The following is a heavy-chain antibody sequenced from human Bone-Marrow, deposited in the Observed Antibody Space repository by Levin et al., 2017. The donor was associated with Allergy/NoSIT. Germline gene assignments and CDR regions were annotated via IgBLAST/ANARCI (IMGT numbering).Heavy chain of an antibody. CDR2: INTKTGNP. CDR3: ARALSASWYDWFDP. V-gene: IGHV7-4-1*02. CDR1: GYTFSSYA. D-gene: IGHD6-13*01. Sequence: EASVKVSCKASGYTFSSYAMNWVRQAPGQGLEWMGWINTKTGNPTYAQGFTGRFVFSLDTSASTAYLQISSLKTEDTAVYYCARALSASWYDWFDPWGQGTLVTVSS. J-gene: IGHJ5*02.